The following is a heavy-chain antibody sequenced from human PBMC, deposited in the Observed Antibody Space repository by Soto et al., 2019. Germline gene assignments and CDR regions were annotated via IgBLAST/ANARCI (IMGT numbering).Heavy chain of an antibody. J-gene: IGHJ3*02. CDR2: IYYSGST. V-gene: IGHV4-59*01. CDR1: GGSISSYY. D-gene: IGHD2-15*01. Sequence: SETLSLTCTVSGGSISSYYWSWIRQPPGKGLEWIGYIYYSGSTNYNPSLKSRVTISVDTSKNQFSLKLSSVTAADTAVYYCARDAYCSGGSCYSANAFDIWGQGTMVTVSS. CDR3: ARDAYCSGGSCYSANAFDI.